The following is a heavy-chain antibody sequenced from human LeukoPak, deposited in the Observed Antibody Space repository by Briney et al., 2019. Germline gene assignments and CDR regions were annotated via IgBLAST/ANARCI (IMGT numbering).Heavy chain of an antibody. Sequence: SVKVSCKASGGTFSSYAISWVRQAPGQGLEWMGGIIPIFGTANYAQKFQGRVTITADESTSTAYMELSSLRSEDTAVYYCARGYSGSYRVDYWGQGTLVTVSS. J-gene: IGHJ4*02. CDR1: GGTFSSYA. CDR2: IIPIFGTA. D-gene: IGHD1-26*01. CDR3: ARGYSGSYRVDY. V-gene: IGHV1-69*13.